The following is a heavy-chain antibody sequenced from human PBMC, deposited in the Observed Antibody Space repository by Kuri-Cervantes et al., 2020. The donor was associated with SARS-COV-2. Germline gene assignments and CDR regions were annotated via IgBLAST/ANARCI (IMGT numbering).Heavy chain of an antibody. Sequence: ASVKVSCKVSGYTLTELSMHWVRQAPGKGLEWMGGFDPEDGETIYAQKFQGRVTMTRDTSTSTVYMELSSLRSEDTAVYYCARDLASSSVLPGPFDYWGQGTLVTVSS. CDR1: GYTLTELS. CDR3: ARDLASSSVLPGPFDY. J-gene: IGHJ4*02. V-gene: IGHV1-24*01. CDR2: FDPEDGET. D-gene: IGHD6-6*01.